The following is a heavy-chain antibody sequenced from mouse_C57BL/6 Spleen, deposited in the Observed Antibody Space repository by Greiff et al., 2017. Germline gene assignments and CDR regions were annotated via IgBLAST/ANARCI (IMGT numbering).Heavy chain of an antibody. D-gene: IGHD1-1*02. J-gene: IGHJ4*01. CDR3: ARGDYGDAMDY. Sequence: QVQLQQPGAELVMPGASVKLSCKASGYTFTSYWMHWVKQRPGQGLEWIGEIDPSDSYTNYNHKFKGKSTLTVDKSSSTAYMQLSSLTSEDSAVYYCARGDYGDAMDYWGQGTSVTVSS. CDR1: GYTFTSYW. V-gene: IGHV1-69*01. CDR2: IDPSDSYT.